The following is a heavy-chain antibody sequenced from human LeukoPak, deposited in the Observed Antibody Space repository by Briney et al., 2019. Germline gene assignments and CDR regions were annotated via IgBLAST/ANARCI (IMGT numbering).Heavy chain of an antibody. CDR3: ARGRSSWYRTNNWFDP. V-gene: IGHV1-8*01. CDR2: MNPSSGST. CDR1: GYTSTSYD. J-gene: IGHJ5*02. D-gene: IGHD6-13*01. Sequence: GASVKVSCKASGYTSTSYDINWVRQATGQGLEWMGWMNPSSGSTGYAQKLQARVTMTRDTSISTAYMELSSLRSEDTAVYYCARGRSSWYRTNNWFDPWGQGTLVTVSS.